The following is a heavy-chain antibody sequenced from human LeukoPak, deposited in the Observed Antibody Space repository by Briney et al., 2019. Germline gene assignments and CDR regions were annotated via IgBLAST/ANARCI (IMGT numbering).Heavy chain of an antibody. V-gene: IGHV3-30*02. D-gene: IGHD2-2*01. CDR2: IRYDGSNK. CDR3: AKSVPAAKYYYDYYYMDV. CDR1: GFTFSSYG. Sequence: PGGSLRLSCAASGFTFSSYGMHWVRQAPGKGLEWVAFIRYDGSNKYYADSVKGRFTISRDNSKNTLYLQMNSLRAEDTAVYYCAKSVPAAKYYYDYYYMDVWGKEPTVTVSS. J-gene: IGHJ6*03.